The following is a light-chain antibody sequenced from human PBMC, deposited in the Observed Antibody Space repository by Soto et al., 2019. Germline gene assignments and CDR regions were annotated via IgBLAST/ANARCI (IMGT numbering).Light chain of an antibody. Sequence: QPASVSGSPGQSITISCTGTSSDVGAYNYVSWYQQYPGKAPKLMIYDVTNRPSGVSDRFSGSKSGNTASLTISGLQAEDEADYYCNSFTSTTSTTPYVFGTGTKVTVL. CDR2: DVT. CDR3: NSFTSTTSTTPYV. J-gene: IGLJ1*01. V-gene: IGLV2-14*01. CDR1: SSDVGAYNY.